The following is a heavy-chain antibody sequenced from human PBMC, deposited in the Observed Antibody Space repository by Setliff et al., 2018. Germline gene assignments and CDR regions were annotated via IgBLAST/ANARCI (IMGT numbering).Heavy chain of an antibody. CDR2: TYYNGTA. CDR1: GGSISGSHYS. D-gene: IGHD3-10*01. Sequence: SETLSLTCTVSGGSISGSHYSWVWMRQPPGKRLEWIGSTYYNGTAYYNPSLQSRVAISVDTSKNYFSLDVNSVTAADTAVYYCARVDFTMIQGVLGLWGQGTLVTVSS. CDR3: ARVDFTMIQGVLGL. V-gene: IGHV4-39*02. J-gene: IGHJ1*01.